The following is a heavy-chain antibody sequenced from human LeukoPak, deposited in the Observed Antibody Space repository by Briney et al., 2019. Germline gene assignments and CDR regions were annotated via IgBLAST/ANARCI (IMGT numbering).Heavy chain of an antibody. J-gene: IGHJ4*02. CDR2: ISSSSDYI. CDR3: ARGNIKFDY. V-gene: IGHV3-21*01. Sequence: PGGSLRLSCAASGFTFSSYIMNWVRQAPGKGLEWVSSISSSSDYIYYVDSVKGRFTISRDNAKKSLYLQMNSPRAEDTAVYYCARGNIKFDYWGQGTLVTVSS. CDR1: GFTFSSYI.